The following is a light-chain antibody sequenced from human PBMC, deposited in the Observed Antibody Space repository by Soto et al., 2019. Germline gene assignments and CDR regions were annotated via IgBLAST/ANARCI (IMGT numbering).Light chain of an antibody. CDR1: SSDVGGYNY. V-gene: IGLV2-14*01. CDR3: SSYTISSPRV. Sequence: QSALTQPASVSGSPGQSITISCTGTSSDVGGYNYVSWYQQHPGKAPKLMIYDVSNRPSGVSNRFSGSKSGSTASLTISGLQAEDEADYYCSSYTISSPRVFGGGTKLTVL. J-gene: IGLJ2*01. CDR2: DVS.